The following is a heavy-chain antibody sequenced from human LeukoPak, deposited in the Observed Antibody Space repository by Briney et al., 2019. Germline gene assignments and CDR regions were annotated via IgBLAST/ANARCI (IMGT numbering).Heavy chain of an antibody. CDR3: AKVARLRRTGYSYDDY. Sequence: PGGSLRLSCAASGFTFSSYGMHWVRQAPGKGLEWVAVISYDGSNKYYADSVKGRFTISRDNSKNTLYLQMNSLRAEDTAVYYCAKVARLRRTGYSYDDYWGREPWSPSPQ. J-gene: IGHJ4*02. CDR1: GFTFSSYG. V-gene: IGHV3-30*18. CDR2: ISYDGSNK. D-gene: IGHD5-18*01.